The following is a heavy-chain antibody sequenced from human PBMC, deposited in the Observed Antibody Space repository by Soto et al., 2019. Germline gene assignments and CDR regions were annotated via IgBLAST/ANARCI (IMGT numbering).Heavy chain of an antibody. J-gene: IGHJ4*02. Sequence: SGPTLVNPTQTLTLTCTFSGFSLSTSGMCVSWIRQPPGKALEWLALIDWDDDKYYSTSLKTRLTISKDTSKNQVVLTMTNMDPVDTATYYCAVGAYYDILTGPFDYWGQGTLVTVSS. D-gene: IGHD3-9*01. V-gene: IGHV2-70*01. CDR3: AVGAYYDILTGPFDY. CDR1: GFSLSTSGMC. CDR2: IDWDDDK.